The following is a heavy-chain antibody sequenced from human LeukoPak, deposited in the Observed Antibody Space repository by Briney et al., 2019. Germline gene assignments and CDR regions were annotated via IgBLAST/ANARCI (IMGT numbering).Heavy chain of an antibody. Sequence: PGGSLRLSCAASGFTFSSYGMHWVRQAPGKGLEWVSYISSSGSTIYYADSVKGRFTISRDNAKNSLYLQMNSLRAEDTAVYYCARARRGTALDAFDIWGQGTMVTVSS. CDR3: ARARRGTALDAFDI. CDR1: GFTFSSYG. CDR2: ISSSGSTI. D-gene: IGHD3-16*01. V-gene: IGHV3-48*04. J-gene: IGHJ3*02.